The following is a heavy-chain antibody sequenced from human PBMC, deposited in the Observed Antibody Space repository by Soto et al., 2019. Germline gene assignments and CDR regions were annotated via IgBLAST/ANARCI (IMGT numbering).Heavy chain of an antibody. CDR2: IDPEDGKT. CDR3: AREYPFRLSGMDV. D-gene: IGHD3-16*01. Sequence: ASVKVSCKVSGYTLTELSMHWVRPAPGKGLEWMGGIDPEDGKTIYAQKLQGRVTMTTDTSTNTAYMELRSLRSDDTAVYYCAREYPFRLSGMDVWGQGTTVTVSS. CDR1: GYTLTELS. J-gene: IGHJ6*02. V-gene: IGHV1-24*01.